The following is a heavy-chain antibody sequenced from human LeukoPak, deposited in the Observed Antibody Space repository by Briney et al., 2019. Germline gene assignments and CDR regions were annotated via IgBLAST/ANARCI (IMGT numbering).Heavy chain of an antibody. V-gene: IGHV3-23*01. CDR1: GFTFSSYA. D-gene: IGHD5-18*01. CDR3: AKYSYGLYYFDY. Sequence: GGSLRLSCAASGFTFSSYAMSWVRQAPGKGLEWVSAVSGSGGSTYYADSVKGRFTISRDNSKNTLYLQMNSLRAEDTAVYYCAKYSYGLYYFDYWGQGTLVTVSS. J-gene: IGHJ4*02. CDR2: VSGSGGST.